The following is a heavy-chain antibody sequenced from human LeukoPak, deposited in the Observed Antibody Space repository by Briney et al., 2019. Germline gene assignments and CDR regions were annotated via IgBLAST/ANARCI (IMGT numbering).Heavy chain of an antibody. V-gene: IGHV4-34*01. CDR3: ARVGGYCSGGSCYRRNFDY. J-gene: IGHJ4*02. CDR1: GGSFSGYY. Sequence: SETLSLTCAVYGGSFSGYYWSWIRQPPGKGLEGIGEINHSGSTNYNPSLNSRVTISLDTSKNQFSLQLSSVNAADTAVYYCARVGGYCSGGSCYRRNFDYWGQGTLVTVSS. CDR2: INHSGST. D-gene: IGHD2-15*01.